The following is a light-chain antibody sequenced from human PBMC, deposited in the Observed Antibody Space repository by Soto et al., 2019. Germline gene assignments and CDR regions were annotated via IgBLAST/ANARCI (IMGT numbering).Light chain of an antibody. CDR3: QTWGIGTQWV. Sequence: QLVLTQSPSASASLGASVKLTCTLNSGHSNYAIAWHQQQPEKGPRYLMKVNSDGSHSRGDGIPDRFSGSSSGAERYLTISSLQSEDEADYYCQTWGIGTQWVFGGGTKLTVL. CDR2: VNSDGSH. V-gene: IGLV4-69*01. CDR1: SGHSNYA. J-gene: IGLJ3*02.